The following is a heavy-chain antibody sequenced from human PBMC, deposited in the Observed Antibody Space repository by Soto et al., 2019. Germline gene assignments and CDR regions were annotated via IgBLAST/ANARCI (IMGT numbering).Heavy chain of an antibody. J-gene: IGHJ4*02. CDR3: ARPYYDSSGYYLWYFDY. D-gene: IGHD3-22*01. V-gene: IGHV1-69*06. CDR2: IIPNFDTP. CDR1: GDSFNTFA. Sequence: QVQLVQSGAKVKKPGSSVKLSCKASGDSFNTFAVTWVRQAPGQGLEWMGGIIPNFDTPNYAQTFQGRVTLIADKSTSTPYMELSSLRSEDTAVYYCARPYYDSSGYYLWYFDYWGQGTLVTVSS.